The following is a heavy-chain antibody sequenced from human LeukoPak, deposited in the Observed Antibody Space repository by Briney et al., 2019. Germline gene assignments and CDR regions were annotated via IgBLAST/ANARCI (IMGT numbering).Heavy chain of an antibody. J-gene: IGHJ6*02. Sequence: ASVKVSCKASGYTFTGYYMHWVRQAPGQGREGMGWINPNSGGTNYAQKFQGRVPMTRATSISTAYMELSRLRSDDTAVYYCVRTARYNWNYGYYGMDVWGQGTTVTVSS. CDR2: INPNSGGT. CDR3: VRTARYNWNYGYYGMDV. D-gene: IGHD1-20*01. V-gene: IGHV1-2*02. CDR1: GYTFTGYY.